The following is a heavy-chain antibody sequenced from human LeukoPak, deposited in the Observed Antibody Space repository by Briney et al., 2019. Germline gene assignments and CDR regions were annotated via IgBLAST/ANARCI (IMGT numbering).Heavy chain of an antibody. J-gene: IGHJ6*03. D-gene: IGHD3-10*01. CDR2: ISGYTGHT. CDR1: GYTFNTYA. V-gene: IGHV1-18*01. CDR3: AREGDYYGSGSQKGYHYYMDA. Sequence: GASVKVSCKASGYTFNTYAVSWVRQAPGQGLEWVGWISGYTGHTEYAQKFQGRVTMTTDTSTSTAYMELRSLRSDDTAVYYCAREGDYYGSGSQKGYHYYMDAWGKGTTVTVSS.